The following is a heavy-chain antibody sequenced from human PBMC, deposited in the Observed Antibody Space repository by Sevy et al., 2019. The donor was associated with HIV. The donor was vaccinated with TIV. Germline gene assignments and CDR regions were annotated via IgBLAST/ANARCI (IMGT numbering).Heavy chain of an antibody. CDR2: LSSSTSTI. CDR1: GFSFSGYN. Sequence: GGSLRLSCAASGFSFSGYNMNWVRQAPGKGLEWVSYLSSSTSTIHCADSVKGRFTISRDNAKNSLFLQMNSLRDEDTAVYYCARDSSWNYDSYFYGMDVWGQGTTVTVSS. J-gene: IGHJ6*02. CDR3: ARDSSWNYDSYFYGMDV. V-gene: IGHV3-48*02. D-gene: IGHD1-7*01.